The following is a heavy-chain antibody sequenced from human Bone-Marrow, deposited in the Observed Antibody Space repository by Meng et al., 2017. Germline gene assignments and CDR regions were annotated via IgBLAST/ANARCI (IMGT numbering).Heavy chain of an antibody. J-gene: IGHJ4*02. V-gene: IGHV3-23*01. Sequence: GESLKISCAASGFTFSSYAMSWVRQAPGKGLEWVSAISGSGGSTYYADSVKGRFTISRDNSKNTLYLQMNSLRAEDTAVYYCAREGLKYYYDSSGYSHTKYYFDYWGQGTLVTVSS. CDR3: AREGLKYYYDSSGYSHTKYYFDY. D-gene: IGHD3-22*01. CDR2: ISGSGGST. CDR1: GFTFSSYA.